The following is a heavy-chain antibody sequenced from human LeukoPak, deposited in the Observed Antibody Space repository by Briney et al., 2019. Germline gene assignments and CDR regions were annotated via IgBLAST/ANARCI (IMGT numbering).Heavy chain of an antibody. CDR3: ATAPERTYRLFDY. Sequence: GGSLRLSCEASGFTFSNYEMNWVRQAPGKGLEWVSYISGSGSSIYYADSVKRRFTISRDNSKNMLYLAMSSLSAEDTAVYYCATAPERTYRLFDYWGQGTLVTVSS. CDR1: GFTFSNYE. V-gene: IGHV3-48*03. CDR2: ISGSGSSI. D-gene: IGHD3-16*02. J-gene: IGHJ4*02.